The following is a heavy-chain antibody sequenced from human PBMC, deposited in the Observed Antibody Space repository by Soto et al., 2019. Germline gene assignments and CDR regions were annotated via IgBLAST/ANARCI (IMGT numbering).Heavy chain of an antibody. CDR3: TRYRYSGSYYYYYMDV. V-gene: IGHV3-49*03. CDR2: IRSKAYGGTT. CDR1: GFTFGDYA. J-gene: IGHJ6*03. D-gene: IGHD1-26*01. Sequence: GESLKISCTASGFTFGDYAMSWFRQAPGKGLEWVGFIRSKAYGGTTEYAASVKGRFTISRDDSKSIAYLQMNSLKTEDTAVYYCTRYRYSGSYYYYYMDVWGKGTTVTVSS.